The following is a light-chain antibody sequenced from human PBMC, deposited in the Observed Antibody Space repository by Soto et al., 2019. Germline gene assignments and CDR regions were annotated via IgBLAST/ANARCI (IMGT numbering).Light chain of an antibody. V-gene: IGKV1-5*03. CDR3: QQYNSYSRK. J-gene: IGKJ1*01. CDR1: QSISNW. CDR2: QAS. Sequence: DIQMTQSPSTLSASVGDRVTITCRASQSISNWVAWYQQKPGQAPQLLIPQASRLESGVPSRFSGSGSGTEFTLTMRSLQPGDFATYYCQQYNSYSRKFGQGTKGEIK.